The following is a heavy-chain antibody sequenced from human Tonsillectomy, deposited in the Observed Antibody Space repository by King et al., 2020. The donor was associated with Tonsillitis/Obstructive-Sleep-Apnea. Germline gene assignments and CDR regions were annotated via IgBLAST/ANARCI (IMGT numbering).Heavy chain of an antibody. J-gene: IGHJ6*03. CDR1: GFTSSNAW. D-gene: IGHD2/OR15-2a*01. V-gene: IGHV3-15*01. Sequence: VQLVESGGGLVKAGGSLRLSCAASGFTSSNAWMSWVRQAPGKGLEWVGRIKSKIDGGTTDYAAPVKGRFTISRDDSKNTLYLQINSLKNEDPAVYYCTTDRIKALGLGYYYYMDVWGQGTTVTVSS. CDR3: TTDRIKALGLGYYYYMDV. CDR2: IKSKIDGGTT.